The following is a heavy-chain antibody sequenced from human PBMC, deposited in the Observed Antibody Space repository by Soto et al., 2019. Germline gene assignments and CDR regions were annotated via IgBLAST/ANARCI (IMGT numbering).Heavy chain of an antibody. Sequence: EVQLLESGGGLVQPGGSLRLSCAASGFTFSSYAMTWVRQAPGKGLEWVSAISGSGGSTYYAASVKGRFTISRDNSKNTLYLQMNSLRAEDTAVYYCAKDRTFDGSGYYSYWGQGTLVTVS. CDR3: AKDRTFDGSGYYSY. CDR2: ISGSGGST. CDR1: GFTFSSYA. D-gene: IGHD3-22*01. J-gene: IGHJ4*02. V-gene: IGHV3-23*01.